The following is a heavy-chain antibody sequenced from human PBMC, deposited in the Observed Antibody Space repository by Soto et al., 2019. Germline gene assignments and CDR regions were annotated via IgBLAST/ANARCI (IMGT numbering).Heavy chain of an antibody. CDR1: GYTFTSYY. CDR2: INPSGGST. D-gene: IGHD3-16*02. V-gene: IGHV1-46*01. Sequence: ASVKVSWKASGYTFTSYYMHWVRQAPGQGXEWMGIINPSGGSTSYAQKFQGRVTMTRDTSTSTVYMELSSLRSEDTAVYYCARESRYDYVWGSYRNFDYWGQGTLVTVSS. J-gene: IGHJ4*02. CDR3: ARESRYDYVWGSYRNFDY.